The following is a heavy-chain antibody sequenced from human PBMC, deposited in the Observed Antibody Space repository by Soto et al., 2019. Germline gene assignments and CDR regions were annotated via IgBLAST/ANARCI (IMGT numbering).Heavy chain of an antibody. D-gene: IGHD3-10*01. CDR1: GGSISSYY. CDR2: VHHSWGS. J-gene: IGHJ6*02. V-gene: IGHV4-59*08. Sequence: QVQLQESGPGLVKPSETLSLSCTVSGGSISSYYWSWFRQSPGKRMEWIGYVHHSWGSSSNPSLQSRVALSLDTSKSQFSLKVPSVTATDTAVYYCARQGFGPLHGLVDVWGQGTTVTVSS. CDR3: ARQGFGPLHGLVDV.